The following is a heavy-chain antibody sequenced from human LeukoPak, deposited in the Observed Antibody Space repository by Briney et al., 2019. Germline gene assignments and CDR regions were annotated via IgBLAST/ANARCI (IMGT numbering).Heavy chain of an antibody. V-gene: IGHV4-59*08. Sequence: SETLSLTCTVSGGSISSYYWSWIRQPPGKGVEWIGYIYYSGSTNYNPSLKSRVTISVDTSKNQFSLKLSSVTAADTAVYYCAASGRVHNWFDPWGQGTLVTVSS. D-gene: IGHD3-16*01. CDR2: IYYSGST. CDR1: GGSISSYY. J-gene: IGHJ5*02. CDR3: AASGRVHNWFDP.